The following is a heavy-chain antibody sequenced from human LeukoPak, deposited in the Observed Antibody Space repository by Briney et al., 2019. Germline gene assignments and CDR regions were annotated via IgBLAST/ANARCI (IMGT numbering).Heavy chain of an antibody. V-gene: IGHV3-33*01. Sequence: GGSLRLSCAASGFTFSSYGMHWVRQAPGKGLELVAVIWYDGSNKYYADSVKGRFTISRENSKNTLYLQMNSLRAEDTAVYYCARHPGGEGPLIVVVPAAPDYWGQGTLVTVSS. J-gene: IGHJ4*02. CDR3: ARHPGGEGPLIVVVPAAPDY. CDR1: GFTFSSYG. CDR2: IWYDGSNK. D-gene: IGHD2-2*01.